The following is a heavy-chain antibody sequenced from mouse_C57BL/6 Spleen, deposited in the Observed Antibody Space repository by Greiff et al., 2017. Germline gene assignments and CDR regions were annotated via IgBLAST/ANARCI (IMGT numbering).Heavy chain of an antibody. V-gene: IGHV5-12*01. D-gene: IGHD1-2*01. J-gene: IGHJ2*01. Sequence: EVMLVESGGGLVQPGGSLTLSCAASGFTFSDYYMYWVRQTPEKRLEWVAYLSNGGGSPYYPDPVKGRFIISRDNAKNTRYLQMSRLKSEVTAMYYCARQPLYSGPFDYWGQGTTLTVSS. CDR2: LSNGGGSP. CDR3: ARQPLYSGPFDY. CDR1: GFTFSDYY.